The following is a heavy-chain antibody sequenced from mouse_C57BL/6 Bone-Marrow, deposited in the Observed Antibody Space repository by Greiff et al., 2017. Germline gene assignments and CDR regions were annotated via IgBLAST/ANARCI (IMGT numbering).Heavy chain of an antibody. J-gene: IGHJ2*01. CDR1: GFNIKDYY. CDR2: IDPEDGDT. CDR3: TSRGY. V-gene: IGHV14-1*01. Sequence: VQLQQSGAELVRPGASVKLSCTASGFNIKDYYMHWVKQRPEQGLEWIGRIDPEDGDTEYAPKFQGKATMNADTSSNTAYLQHSGRTSEYTAVYYCTSRGYWGQGTTLTVSS.